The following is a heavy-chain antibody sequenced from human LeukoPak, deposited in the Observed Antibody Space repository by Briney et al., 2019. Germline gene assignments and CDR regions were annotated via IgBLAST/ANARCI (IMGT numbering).Heavy chain of an antibody. CDR2: IYYSGST. V-gene: IGHV4-59*01. Sequence: EALSLTCNVSGGSISSYYWSWIRQPPGKGLEWIGYIYYSGSTNYNPSLKSRVTTSVDTSKNQFSLKLSSVTAADTAVYYCARRTGDSEAFDYWGQGTLVTVSS. D-gene: IGHD7-27*01. J-gene: IGHJ4*02. CDR3: ARRTGDSEAFDY. CDR1: GGSISSYY.